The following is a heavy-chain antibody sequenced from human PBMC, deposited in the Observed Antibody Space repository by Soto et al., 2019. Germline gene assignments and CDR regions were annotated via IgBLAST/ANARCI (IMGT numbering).Heavy chain of an antibody. J-gene: IGHJ4*02. Sequence: EVHLLESGGGLVKPGGSLRLSCAASGFTFTNAWMTWIRQVPGKGLEWVGRIQSKTDGATTDHAAHGKGRFTISREHSKNPLYLDINSLKTEDTALYYCTTSNYYESGTYPQAPFDYWGPGTLVTVSS. D-gene: IGHD3-10*01. CDR1: GFTFTNAW. V-gene: IGHV3-15*07. CDR2: IQSKTDGATT. CDR3: TTSNYYESGTYPQAPFDY.